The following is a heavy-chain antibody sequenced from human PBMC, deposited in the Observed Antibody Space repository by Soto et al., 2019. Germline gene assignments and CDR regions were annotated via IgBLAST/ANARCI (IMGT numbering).Heavy chain of an antibody. CDR3: ARGTGTTPDAFDI. D-gene: IGHD1-7*01. CDR2: INHSGST. CDR1: GGSFSGYY. J-gene: IGHJ3*02. Sequence: QVQLQQWGAGLLKPSETLSLTYAVYGGSFSGYYWSWIRQPPGKGLEWIGEINHSGSTNYNPSLKSRVTISVDTSKNQFSLKLSSVTAADTAVYYCARGTGTTPDAFDIWGQGTMVTVSS. V-gene: IGHV4-34*01.